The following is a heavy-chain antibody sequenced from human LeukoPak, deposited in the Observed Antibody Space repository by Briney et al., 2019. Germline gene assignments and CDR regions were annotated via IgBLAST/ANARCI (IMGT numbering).Heavy chain of an antibody. CDR1: EFTFSSYW. V-gene: IGHV3-74*01. CDR2: INTDGSST. J-gene: IGHJ4*02. Sequence: GGSLRLSCAASEFTFSSYWMHWVRQGPGKGLVWVSRINTDGSSTGYADSVKGRFTISRDNAKNTPYLQMNSLRAEDTAVYYCARESGFCSSTSCYRPEDYWGQGTLVTVSS. CDR3: ARESGFCSSTSCYRPEDY. D-gene: IGHD2-2*01.